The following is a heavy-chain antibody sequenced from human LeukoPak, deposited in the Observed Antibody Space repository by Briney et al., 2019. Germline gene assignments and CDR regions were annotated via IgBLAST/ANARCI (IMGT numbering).Heavy chain of an antibody. CDR1: GFVFSDHG. CDR2: ISRHGRKK. Sequence: GGSLRLSCAASGFVFSDHGMHWVRQAPGKGLEWVAVISRHGRKKIYAASVKGRFAISRDNSKHTMYLQMDSLRTEDPAVYFCAIGYGGVLSYWYFDLWGRGTLVTVS. V-gene: IGHV3-30*03. CDR3: AIGYGGVLSYWYFDL. D-gene: IGHD6-19*01. J-gene: IGHJ2*01.